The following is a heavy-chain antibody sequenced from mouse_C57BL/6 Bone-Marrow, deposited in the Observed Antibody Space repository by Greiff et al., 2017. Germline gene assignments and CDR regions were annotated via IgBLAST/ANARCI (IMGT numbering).Heavy chain of an antibody. Sequence: VQLQQSGAELVRPGASVKLSCTASGFNIKDDYMHWVKQRPEQGLEWIGWIDPENGDTEYASKFQGKATITADTSSNTAYLQLSCLTSEDTAVYYCTSDGLDYWGQGTTLTVSS. J-gene: IGHJ2*01. CDR2: IDPENGDT. D-gene: IGHD2-3*01. CDR1: GFNIKDDY. CDR3: TSDGLDY. V-gene: IGHV14-4*01.